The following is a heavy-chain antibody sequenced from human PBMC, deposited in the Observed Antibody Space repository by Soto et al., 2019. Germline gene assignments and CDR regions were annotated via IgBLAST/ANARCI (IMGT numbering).Heavy chain of an antibody. CDR1: GGSISSGGYY. J-gene: IGHJ4*02. V-gene: IGHV4-31*03. CDR2: IYYSGST. D-gene: IGHD3-22*01. Sequence: SETLSLTCTVSGGSISSGGYYWSWIRQHPGKGLEWIGYIYYSGSTYYNPSLKSRVTVSVDTSKNQFSLKLSSVTAADTAVYYCARETITYYDSSGYPLFDYWGQGTLVTVSS. CDR3: ARETITYYDSSGYPLFDY.